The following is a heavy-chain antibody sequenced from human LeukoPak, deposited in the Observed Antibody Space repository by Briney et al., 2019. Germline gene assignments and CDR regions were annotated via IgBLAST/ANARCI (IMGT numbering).Heavy chain of an antibody. CDR1: GFTFSSYE. Sequence: GGSLRLSCAASGFTFSSYEMNWVRQAPGKGLEWVSYITTSGSTIYYADSVKGRFTISRDNAKNALYLQMNNLRAEDTAMFYCATSMAQDVDAFHIWGQGTMVTVSS. CDR2: ITTSGSTI. V-gene: IGHV3-48*03. J-gene: IGHJ3*02. CDR3: ATSMAQDVDAFHI. D-gene: IGHD2-8*01.